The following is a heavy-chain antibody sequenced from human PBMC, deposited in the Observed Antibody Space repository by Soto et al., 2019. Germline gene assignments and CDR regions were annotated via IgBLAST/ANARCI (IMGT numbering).Heavy chain of an antibody. D-gene: IGHD6-13*01. Sequence: SKTLSLTCTVSGGSISSSSYYWGWIRQPPGKGLEWIGSIYYSGSTYYNPSLKSRVTISVDTSKNQFSLKLSSVTAADTAVYYCARLGSSSWYGYYYMDVWGKGTTVTVSS. CDR1: GGSISSSSYY. V-gene: IGHV4-39*01. J-gene: IGHJ6*03. CDR3: ARLGSSSWYGYYYMDV. CDR2: IYYSGST.